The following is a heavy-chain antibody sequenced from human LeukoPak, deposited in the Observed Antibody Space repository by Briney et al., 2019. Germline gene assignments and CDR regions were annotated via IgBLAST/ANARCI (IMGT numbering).Heavy chain of an antibody. CDR1: GGSISSSSYY. CDR2: IYCSGST. Sequence: SETLSLTCTVSGGSISSSSYYWGWIRQPPGKGLEWIGSIYCSGSTYYNPSLKSRVTISVDTSKNQFSLKLSSVTAADTAVYYCASYRSSGWYGIDYWGQGTLVTVSS. D-gene: IGHD6-19*01. V-gene: IGHV4-39*07. J-gene: IGHJ4*02. CDR3: ASYRSSGWYGIDY.